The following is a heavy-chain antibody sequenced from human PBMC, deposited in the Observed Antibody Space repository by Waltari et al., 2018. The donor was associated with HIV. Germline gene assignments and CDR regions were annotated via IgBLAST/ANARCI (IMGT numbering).Heavy chain of an antibody. J-gene: IGHJ4*02. CDR1: GFTFSSYA. CDR2: ISGSGGST. CDR3: AKGTSITMIVVVTHFDY. V-gene: IGHV3-23*04. D-gene: IGHD3-22*01. Sequence: EVQLVESGGGLVQPGGSLRLSCAASGFTFSSYAMSWVRQAPGKGLEWVSAISGSGGSTYYADSVKGRFTISRDNSKNTLYLQMNSLRAEDTAVYYCAKGTSITMIVVVTHFDYWGQGTLVTVSS.